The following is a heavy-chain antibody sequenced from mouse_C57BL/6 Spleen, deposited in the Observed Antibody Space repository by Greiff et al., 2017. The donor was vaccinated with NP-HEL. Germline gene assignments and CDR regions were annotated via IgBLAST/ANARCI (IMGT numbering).Heavy chain of an antibody. V-gene: IGHV2-5*01. D-gene: IGHD1-1*01. CDR1: GFSLTSYG. Sequence: VMLVESGPGLVQPSQSLSITCTVSGFSLTSYGVHWVRQSPGKGLEWLGVIWRGGSTDYNAAFMSRLSITKDNSKSQVFFKMNSLQADDTAIYYCAKNLGYYGSSRYWYFDVWGTGTTVTVSS. CDR3: AKNLGYYGSSRYWYFDV. J-gene: IGHJ1*03. CDR2: IWRGGST.